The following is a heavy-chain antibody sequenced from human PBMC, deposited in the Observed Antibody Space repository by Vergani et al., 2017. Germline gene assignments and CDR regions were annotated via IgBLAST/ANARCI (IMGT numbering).Heavy chain of an antibody. CDR2: INPNSGGT. V-gene: IGHV1-2*02. CDR3: ARLGEASSGYYYEYYFDY. D-gene: IGHD3-22*01. Sequence: QVQLVQSGAEVKKPGASVKVSCKASGYTFTGYYMHWVRQAPGQGLEWMGWINPNSGGTNYAQKFQGRVPMTRDTSISTAYRELSRLRSYDTAVYYCARLGEASSGYYYEYYFDYWGQGTLVTVSS. CDR1: GYTFTGYY. J-gene: IGHJ4*02.